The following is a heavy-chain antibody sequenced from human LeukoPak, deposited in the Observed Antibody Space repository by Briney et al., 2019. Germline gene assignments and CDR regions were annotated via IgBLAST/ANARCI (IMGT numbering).Heavy chain of an antibody. CDR3: AKDSRSLPYCFDF. J-gene: IGHJ4*02. V-gene: IGHV3-23*01. Sequence: GGSLRLSCAASGFTFSSYAMTWVRQAPGKGLEWVSTISGSGGSTYYADSVKGRLTISRDNSKDTVYLQVNSLRAEDTAVYYCAKDSRSLPYCFDFWGQGTLVTVSS. CDR1: GFTFSSYA. CDR2: ISGSGGST.